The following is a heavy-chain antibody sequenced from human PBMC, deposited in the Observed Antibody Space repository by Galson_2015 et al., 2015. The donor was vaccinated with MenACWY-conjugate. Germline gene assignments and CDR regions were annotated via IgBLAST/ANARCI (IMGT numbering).Heavy chain of an antibody. CDR2: VDPTDSYT. Sequence: SGAEVKKPGESLRISCKGSGYSLTTYWISWVRQMPGKGLEWMGRVDPTDSYTIYSPSFQGHVSISTDKSITTAYLQWSSLKASDTAMYYCARHYSSGWYSDYWGQGTLVTVSS. CDR3: ARHYSSGWYSDY. CDR1: GYSLTTYW. V-gene: IGHV5-10-1*01. D-gene: IGHD6-19*01. J-gene: IGHJ4*02.